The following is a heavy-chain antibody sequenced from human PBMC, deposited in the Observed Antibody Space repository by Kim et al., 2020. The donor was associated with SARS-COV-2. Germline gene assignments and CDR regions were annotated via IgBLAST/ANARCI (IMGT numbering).Heavy chain of an antibody. CDR1: GFTFSSYS. D-gene: IGHD6-6*01. J-gene: IGHJ4*02. CDR3: ARDQGFGSSYQRLYFDY. V-gene: IGHV3-21*01. Sequence: GGSLRLSCAASGFTFSSYSMNWVRQAPGKGLEWVSSISSSSSYIYYADSVKGRFTISRDNAKNSLYLQMNSLRAEDTAVYYCARDQGFGSSYQRLYFDYWGQGTLVTVSS. CDR2: ISSSSSYI.